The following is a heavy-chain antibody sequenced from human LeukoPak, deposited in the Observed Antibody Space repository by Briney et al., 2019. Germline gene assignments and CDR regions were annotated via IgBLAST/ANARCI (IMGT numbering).Heavy chain of an antibody. V-gene: IGHV3-7*01. CDR3: ARDGAVLWFGELLYEGFFDY. J-gene: IGHJ4*02. CDR1: GVTFSSYW. D-gene: IGHD3-10*01. CDR2: IKQDGSEK. Sequence: PGGSLRLSCAASGVTFSSYWMSWVRQAPGKGLEWVANIKQDGSEKYYVDSVKSRFTISRDNAKNSLYLQMNSLRAEDTAVYYCARDGAVLWFGELLYEGFFDYWGQGTLVTVSS.